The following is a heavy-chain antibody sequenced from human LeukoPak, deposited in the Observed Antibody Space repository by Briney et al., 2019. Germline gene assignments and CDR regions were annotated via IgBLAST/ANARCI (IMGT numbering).Heavy chain of an antibody. CDR3: AARDLAYCGGGCYRRYAFDI. V-gene: IGHV1-24*01. Sequence: ASVRVSCKVSGYTLTELSMHWVRQAPGKGLEWMGGFDPEDGETIYAQKFQGRVTMTEDTSTDTAYMELSSLRSEDTAVYYCAARDLAYCGGGCYRRYAFDIWGQGTMVTVSS. CDR1: GYTLTELS. CDR2: FDPEDGET. J-gene: IGHJ3*02. D-gene: IGHD2-21*02.